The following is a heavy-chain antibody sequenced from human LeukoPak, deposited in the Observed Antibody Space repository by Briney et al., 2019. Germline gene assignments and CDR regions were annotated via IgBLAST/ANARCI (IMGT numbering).Heavy chain of an antibody. D-gene: IGHD2-15*01. CDR1: GGSISSYY. Sequence: SETLSLTCTVSGGSISSYYWSWIRQPPGKGLEWIGYNYYSGSTNYNPSLKSRVTISVDTSKNQFSLKLSSVTAADTAVYYCARLYCSGGSCYFNWFDPWGQGTLVTVSS. CDR3: ARLYCSGGSCYFNWFDP. CDR2: NYYSGST. J-gene: IGHJ5*02. V-gene: IGHV4-59*08.